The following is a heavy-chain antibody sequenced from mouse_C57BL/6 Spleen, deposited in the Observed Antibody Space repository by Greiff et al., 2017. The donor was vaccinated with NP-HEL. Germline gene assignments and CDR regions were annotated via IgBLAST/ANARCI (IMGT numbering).Heavy chain of an antibody. V-gene: IGHV1-61*01. J-gene: IGHJ2*01. CDR3: ARRIYDYAFDY. D-gene: IGHD2-4*01. CDR2: IYPSDSET. CDR1: GYTFTSYW. Sequence: QVQLQQPGAELVRPGSSVKLSCKASGYTFTSYWMDWVTQRPGHGLEWIGNIYPSDSETHYNQKFKDKATLTVDKSSSTAYMQLSSLTSEDSAVYYCARRIYDYAFDYWGQGTTLTVSS.